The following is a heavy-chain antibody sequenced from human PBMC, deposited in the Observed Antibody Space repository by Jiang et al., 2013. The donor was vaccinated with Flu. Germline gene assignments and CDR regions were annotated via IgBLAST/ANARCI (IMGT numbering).Heavy chain of an antibody. CDR3: AKSNYAGDWRPAGFDY. CDR2: ISGSGGST. D-gene: IGHD2-21*02. Sequence: GLVQPGGSLRLSCAASGFTFSSYAMSWVRQAPGKGLEWVSAISGSGGSTYYADSVKGRFTISRDNSKNTLYLQMNSLRAEDTAVYYCAKSNYAGDWRPAGFDYWGQGTLVTVSS. V-gene: IGHV3-23*01. CDR1: GFTFSSYA. J-gene: IGHJ4*02.